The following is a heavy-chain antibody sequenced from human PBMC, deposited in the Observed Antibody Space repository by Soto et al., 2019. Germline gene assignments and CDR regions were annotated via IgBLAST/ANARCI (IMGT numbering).Heavy chain of an antibody. CDR2: IYYSGST. V-gene: IGHV4-31*03. J-gene: IGHJ6*02. Sequence: QVQLQESGPGLVKPSQTLSLTCTVSGGSISSGGYYWSWIRQHPGKGLEWIGYIYYSGSTYYNPSLKSRVTISVDTSKNQFSLKLSSVTAADTAVYYCARDPIDSYYYYGMDVWGQGTTVTVSS. CDR3: ARDPIDSYYYYGMDV. CDR1: GGSISSGGYY.